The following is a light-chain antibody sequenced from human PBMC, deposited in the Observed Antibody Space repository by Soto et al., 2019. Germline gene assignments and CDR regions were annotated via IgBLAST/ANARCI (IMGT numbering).Light chain of an antibody. CDR3: QQYHNLPYT. J-gene: IGKJ2*01. Sequence: DIQMTQSPSSLSTSVGDRVTITCQASQDINTYLNWYQQKPGKAPKLLIYAASNLETGVPSRFSGSGSGTDFTFTISSLQPEDIGTFYCQQYHNLPYTFGQGTKVEIK. V-gene: IGKV1-33*01. CDR2: AAS. CDR1: QDINTY.